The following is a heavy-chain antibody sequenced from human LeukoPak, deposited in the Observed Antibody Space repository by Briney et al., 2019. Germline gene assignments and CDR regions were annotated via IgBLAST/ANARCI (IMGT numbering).Heavy chain of an antibody. CDR2: INPNSGGT. CDR3: ARGYCSGGSCYSVENWFDP. V-gene: IGHV1-2*06. CDR1: GYTFTGYY. J-gene: IGHJ5*02. D-gene: IGHD2-15*01. Sequence: ASVKVSCKAAGYTFTGYYMFWVRQAPGQGLEWMGRINPNSGGTNYAQKFQGRVTMTRDTSISTAYMELSRLRSNDTAVYYCARGYCSGGSCYSVENWFDPWGQGTLVTVSS.